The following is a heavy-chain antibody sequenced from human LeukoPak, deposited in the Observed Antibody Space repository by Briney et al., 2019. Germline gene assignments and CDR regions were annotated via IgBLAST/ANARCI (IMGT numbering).Heavy chain of an antibody. CDR1: GYTFTGYY. CDR3: AREALPLGRNCWFDP. CDR2: INPNSGGT. V-gene: IGHV1-2*02. D-gene: IGHD1-14*01. J-gene: IGHJ5*02. Sequence: ASVKVSCKASGYTFTGYYMHWVRQAPGQGLEWMGWINPNSGGTNYAQKFQGRVTMTRDTSISTAYMELSRLRSDDTAVYYCAREALPLGRNCWFDPWGQGTLVNVSS.